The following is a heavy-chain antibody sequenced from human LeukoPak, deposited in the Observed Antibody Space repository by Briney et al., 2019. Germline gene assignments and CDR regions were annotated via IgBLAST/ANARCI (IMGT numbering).Heavy chain of an antibody. D-gene: IGHD2-15*01. J-gene: IGHJ4*02. Sequence: ASVKVSCKVSGYTLTELSMHWVRQAPGKGLEGMGGFDPEDGETIYAQKFQGRVTMTEDTSTDTAYMELSSLRSEDTAVYYCATHSCSGGSCYSDYWGQGTLVTVSS. V-gene: IGHV1-24*01. CDR1: GYTLTELS. CDR3: ATHSCSGGSCYSDY. CDR2: FDPEDGET.